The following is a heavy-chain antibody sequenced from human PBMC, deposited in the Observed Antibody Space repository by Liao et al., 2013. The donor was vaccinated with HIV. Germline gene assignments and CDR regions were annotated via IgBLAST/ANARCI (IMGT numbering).Heavy chain of an antibody. Sequence: QVQLRESGPGLVKPSETLSLTCTVSGGSINNYYWSWIRQPAGKGLEWIGRIYTSGSTNYNPSLKSRVTMSVDTSKNQFSLRLTSVTAADTAVYFCAREADYGHFDYWGQGTVVTVS. J-gene: IGHJ4*02. D-gene: IGHD4-17*01. CDR1: GGSINNYY. V-gene: IGHV4-4*07. CDR2: IYTSGST. CDR3: AREADYGHFDY.